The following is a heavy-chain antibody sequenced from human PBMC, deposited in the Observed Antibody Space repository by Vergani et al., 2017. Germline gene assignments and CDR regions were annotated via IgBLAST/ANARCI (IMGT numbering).Heavy chain of an antibody. CDR1: GYTFTSYA. D-gene: IGHD2-2*01. J-gene: IGHJ6*03. CDR2: INAGNGNT. V-gene: IGHV1-3*01. Sequence: QVQLVQSGAEVKKPGASVKVSCKASGYTFTSYAMHWVRQAPGQRLEWMGWINAGNGNTKYSQKFQGRVTITRGTSASTAYMELSSLRSEDTAAYYCGRDGPDIVVAHDYYMDVWGKGTTVTVSS. CDR3: GRDGPDIVVAHDYYMDV.